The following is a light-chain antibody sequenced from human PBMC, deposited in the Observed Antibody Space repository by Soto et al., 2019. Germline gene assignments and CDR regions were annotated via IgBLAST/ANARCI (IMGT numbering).Light chain of an antibody. Sequence: ALTQPASVSGSPAQSITISCTGTSSDVGAYNYVSWYQQHPGKAPKLMIYEVSKRPSGVSNRFSGSKSGNTASLTISGLQAEDESDYYCSSYTTTTTDGFGTGTKVTVL. V-gene: IGLV2-14*01. CDR3: SSYTTTTTDG. CDR2: EVS. J-gene: IGLJ1*01. CDR1: SSDVGAYNY.